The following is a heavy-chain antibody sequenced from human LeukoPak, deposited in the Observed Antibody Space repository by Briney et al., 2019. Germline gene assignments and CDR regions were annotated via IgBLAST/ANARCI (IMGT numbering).Heavy chain of an antibody. D-gene: IGHD2-15*01. CDR1: GGTFSSYA. CDR3: ARWPLCSGGSCYNY. J-gene: IGHJ4*02. Sequence: ASVKVSCKASGGTFSSYAISWVRQAPGQGLEWMGGIIPIFGTANYAQKFQGRVTITADESTSTAYMELSRLRSDDTAVYYCARWPLCSGGSCYNYWGQGTLVTVSS. V-gene: IGHV1-69*13. CDR2: IIPIFGTA.